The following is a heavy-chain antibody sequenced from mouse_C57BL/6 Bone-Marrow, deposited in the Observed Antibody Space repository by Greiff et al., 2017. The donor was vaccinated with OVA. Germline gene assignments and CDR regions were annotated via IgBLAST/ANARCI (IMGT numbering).Heavy chain of an antibody. CDR2: IRLKSDNYAT. CDR3: TRLLKAWFAY. CDR1: GFTFSNYW. Sequence: EVQLMESGGGLVQPGGSMKLSCVASGFTFSNYWMNWVRQSPEKGLEWVAQIRLKSDNYATHYAESVKGRFTISRDDSKSSVYLQMNNLRAEDTGIYYCTRLLKAWFAYWGQGTLVTVSA. D-gene: IGHD2-14*01. J-gene: IGHJ3*01. V-gene: IGHV6-3*01.